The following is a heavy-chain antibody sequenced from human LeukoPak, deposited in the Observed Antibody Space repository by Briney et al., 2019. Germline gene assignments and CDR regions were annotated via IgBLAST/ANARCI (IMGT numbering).Heavy chain of an antibody. J-gene: IGHJ4*02. D-gene: IGHD6-13*01. CDR2: IRSKANSYAT. CDR1: GFTISSHY. CDR3: TRIEGSSNTDY. Sequence: GGSLRLSCSVSGFTISSHYMAWVRQASGKGLEWVGRIRSKANSYATAYAASVKGRFTISRDDSKNTAYLQMNSLKTEDTAVYYCTRIEGSSNTDYWGQGTLVTVSS. V-gene: IGHV3-73*01.